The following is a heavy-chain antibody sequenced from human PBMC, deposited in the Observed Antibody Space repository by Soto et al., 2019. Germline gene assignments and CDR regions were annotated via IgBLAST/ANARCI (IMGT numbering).Heavy chain of an antibody. CDR1: VFPFTDHS. CDR3: VKDLRSTAWYSISFFDY. D-gene: IGHD3-16*01. CDR2: ISWNGGSR. Sequence: LRLSCSASVFPFTDHSMHWVRPAPGKGLEWVSGISWNGGSRGYADSVQGRFTISRDNAKNSLYLQMNSLKPEDTALYYCVKDLRSTAWYSISFFDYWGQGARVSVSA. J-gene: IGHJ4*02. V-gene: IGHV3-9*01.